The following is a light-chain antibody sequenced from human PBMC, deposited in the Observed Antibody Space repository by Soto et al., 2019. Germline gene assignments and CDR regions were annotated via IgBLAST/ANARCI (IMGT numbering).Light chain of an antibody. CDR3: QQSYTSPRLT. V-gene: IGKV1-39*01. CDR2: AAS. Sequence: DIQMTQSPSSLSASVGDRVTITGRASQSINRFLNWYQQKPGKAPKLLIFAASSLQSGVPPRFSASGSETDFTLTINDLQPEDFATYYCQQSYTSPRLTFGGGTKVDIK. CDR1: QSINRF. J-gene: IGKJ4*01.